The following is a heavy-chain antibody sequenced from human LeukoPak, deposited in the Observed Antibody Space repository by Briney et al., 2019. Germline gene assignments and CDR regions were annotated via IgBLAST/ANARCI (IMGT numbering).Heavy chain of an antibody. D-gene: IGHD5-24*01. J-gene: IGHJ3*02. CDR3: AKSGADGYSLDAFDI. Sequence: GGSLRLSCATSALTLSSYAMSWVRQAPGKGLEWVSGISGRGSSAYYADSVKGRFTISRDNSKNTLYLQMNSLRAEDTAIYYCAKSGADGYSLDAFDIWGQGTMVTVSS. V-gene: IGHV3-23*01. CDR1: ALTLSSYA. CDR2: ISGRGSSA.